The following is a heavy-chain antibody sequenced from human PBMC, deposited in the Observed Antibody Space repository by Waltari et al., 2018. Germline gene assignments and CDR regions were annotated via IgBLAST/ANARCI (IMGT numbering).Heavy chain of an antibody. Sequence: QVQLQQWGAGLLKPSETLSLTCAVYGGSFSGYYWRWNRQPPGKGLEWMGEINHSGSTNYNPSRKIRVTISVDTSKNQFSLKLSSVTAAYTAVYYCARGARYFDWLLGYYYYYYMDVWGKGTTVTVSS. CDR2: INHSGST. V-gene: IGHV4-34*01. CDR1: GGSFSGYY. J-gene: IGHJ6*03. D-gene: IGHD3-9*01. CDR3: ARGARYFDWLLGYYYYYYMDV.